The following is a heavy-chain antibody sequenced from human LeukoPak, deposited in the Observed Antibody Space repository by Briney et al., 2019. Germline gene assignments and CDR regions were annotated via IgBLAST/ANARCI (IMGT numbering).Heavy chain of an antibody. Sequence: ASVKVSCKASGYTFTSYAMHWVRQAPGQRLEWMGWINAGNGNTKYSQKFQGRVTITRDTSASTAYMELSSLRSEDTAVYYCAVGLDYGGNSFDYWGQGTLVTVS. CDR2: INAGNGNT. CDR1: GYTFTSYA. V-gene: IGHV1-3*01. J-gene: IGHJ4*02. D-gene: IGHD4-23*01. CDR3: AVGLDYGGNSFDY.